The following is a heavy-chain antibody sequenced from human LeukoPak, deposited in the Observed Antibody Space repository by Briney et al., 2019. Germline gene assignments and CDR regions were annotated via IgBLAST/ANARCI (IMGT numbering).Heavy chain of an antibody. D-gene: IGHD3-9*01. CDR3: ARGGYLEPYDILTGSPPYFDY. CDR2: INHSGST. J-gene: IGHJ4*02. CDR1: GGSFSGYY. V-gene: IGHV4-34*01. Sequence: PSETLSLTCAVYGGSFSGYYWSWIRQPPGKGLEWIGEINHSGSTNYNPSLKSRVTISVDTSKNQFSLKPSSVTAADTAVYYCARGGYLEPYDILTGSPPYFDYWGQGTLVTVSS.